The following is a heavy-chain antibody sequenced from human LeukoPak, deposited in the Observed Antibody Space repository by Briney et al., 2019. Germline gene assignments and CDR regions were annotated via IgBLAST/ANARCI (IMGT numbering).Heavy chain of an antibody. J-gene: IGHJ4*02. CDR2: IYYSGST. CDR1: GGSISSYY. CDR3: ATHPYCSSTSCPEDY. V-gene: IGHV4-59*08. D-gene: IGHD2-2*01. Sequence: PSETLSLTCTVSGGSISSYYWSWIRQPPGKGLEWIGYIYYSGSTNYNPSLKSRVAISADMSKNQFSLKLTSVTGADTAVYYCATHPYCSSTSCPEDYWGQGTLVTVSS.